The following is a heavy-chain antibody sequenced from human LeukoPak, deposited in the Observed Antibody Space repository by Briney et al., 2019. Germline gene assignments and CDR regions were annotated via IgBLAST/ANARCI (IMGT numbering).Heavy chain of an antibody. V-gene: IGHV3-30-3*01. J-gene: IGHJ6*02. D-gene: IGHD5-12*01. CDR3: AREMVSGYPTYYYYYGMDV. CDR1: GFTFSSYA. Sequence: GRSLRLSCAASGFTFSSYAMHWVRQAPGKGLEWVAVISYDGSNKYYAVSVKGRFTISRDNSKNTLYLQMNSLRAEDTAVYYCAREMVSGYPTYYYYYGMDVWGQGTTVTVSS. CDR2: ISYDGSNK.